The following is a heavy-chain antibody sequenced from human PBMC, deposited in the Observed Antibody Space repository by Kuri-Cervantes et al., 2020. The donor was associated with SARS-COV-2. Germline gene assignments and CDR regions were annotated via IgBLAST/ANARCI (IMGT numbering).Heavy chain of an antibody. J-gene: IGHJ4*02. CDR1: GFTSSSYE. CDR2: ISSSGSTI. Sequence: GESLKISCAASGFTSSSYEMNWVRQAPGKGLEWVSYISSSGSTIYYADSVKGRFTISRDNAKNSLYLQMNSLRAEDTAVYYCARAPTVTLDYWGQGTLVTVSS. D-gene: IGHD4-17*01. V-gene: IGHV3-48*03. CDR3: ARAPTVTLDY.